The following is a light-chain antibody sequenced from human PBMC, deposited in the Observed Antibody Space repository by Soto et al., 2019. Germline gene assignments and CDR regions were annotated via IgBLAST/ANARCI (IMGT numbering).Light chain of an antibody. CDR3: QQNDNLPLT. Sequence: DIQMTQSPSSLSASVGDRVTITCQASQDINNYLNWYQQKPGKAPKLLIYDASTLETGVPSRFSGSGFGTDFSFTISSLQPEDFATYYCQQNDNLPLTFGQGTRLEIK. V-gene: IGKV1-33*01. J-gene: IGKJ5*01. CDR2: DAS. CDR1: QDINNY.